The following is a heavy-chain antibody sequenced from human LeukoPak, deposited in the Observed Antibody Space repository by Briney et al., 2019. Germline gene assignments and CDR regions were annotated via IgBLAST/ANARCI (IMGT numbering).Heavy chain of an antibody. J-gene: IGHJ4*02. V-gene: IGHV4-4*02. D-gene: IGHD6-19*01. CDR3: ARLPVAVPGTYSDY. Sequence: SETLSLTCAVSGDSISSSHWWSWVRQPPGKGLEWIGEIYHSGSTNYNPSLKSRVTISIETSKNQFSLKLSSVTAADTAVYYCARLPVAVPGTYSDYWGQGTLVTVSS. CDR2: IYHSGST. CDR1: GDSISSSHW.